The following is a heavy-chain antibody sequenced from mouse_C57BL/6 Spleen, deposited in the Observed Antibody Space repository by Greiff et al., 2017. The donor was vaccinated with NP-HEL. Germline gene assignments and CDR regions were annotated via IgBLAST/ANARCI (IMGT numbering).Heavy chain of an antibody. V-gene: IGHV14-1*01. D-gene: IGHD2-2*01. CDR1: GFNIKDYY. J-gene: IGHJ3*01. CDR2: IDPEDGDT. CDR3: TTTSNGDDDGFAY. Sequence: VQLQQSGAELVRPGASVKLSCTASGFNIKDYYMHWVKQRPEQGLEWIGRIDPEDGDTEYAPKFQGKATMTADTSSNTAYLQLSSLTSEDTAVYYCTTTSNGDDDGFAYWGQGALVTVSA.